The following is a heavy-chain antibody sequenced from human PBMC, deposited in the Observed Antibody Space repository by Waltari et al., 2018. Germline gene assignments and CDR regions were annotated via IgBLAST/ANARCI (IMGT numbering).Heavy chain of an antibody. J-gene: IGHJ4*02. D-gene: IGHD6-19*01. CDR3: AKQSPSYTRGWYPLES. CDR2: IYSGGNT. CDR1: GFTVRTNF. Sequence: EVQLVESGGNLLQPGGSLRLSCAASGFTVRTNFISWVRQAPGKGLEWVSIIYSGGNTYYAGSVKGRFTISRDNYKNMVYLEMNSLRAEDTAVYYCAKQSPSYTRGWYPLESWGPGTLVTVSP. V-gene: IGHV3-53*01.